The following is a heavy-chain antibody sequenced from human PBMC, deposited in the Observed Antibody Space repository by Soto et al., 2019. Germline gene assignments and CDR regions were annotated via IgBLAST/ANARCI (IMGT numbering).Heavy chain of an antibody. CDR2: ISGSGGST. J-gene: IGHJ4*02. CDR3: TTGHSAGLY. Sequence: PGGSLRLSCAASGFTFSSYAMSWVRQAPGKGLEWAPAISGSGGSTDYTAAVKGRFSISRDDSENTLYLQMNSLKTEDTAVYYCTTGHSAGLYWGPGTVVTVSS. V-gene: IGHV3-23*01. CDR1: GFTFSSYA. D-gene: IGHD6-13*01.